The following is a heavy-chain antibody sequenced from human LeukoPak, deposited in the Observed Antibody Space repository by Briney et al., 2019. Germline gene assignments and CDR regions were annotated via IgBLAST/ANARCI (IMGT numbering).Heavy chain of an antibody. D-gene: IGHD3-3*01. CDR2: IYSGGSI. CDR1: GFTVSSVY. V-gene: IGHV3-66*01. Sequence: GGSLRLSCAASGFTVSSVYMSWVRQAPGKGLEWVAVIYSGGSITYADSVKGRFTISRDNSKNTLYLQMNRLRAEDTAVYYCAREGPPAYDSCVGYYSGWFELRGQGTLVTVFS. J-gene: IGHJ5*02. CDR3: AREGPPAYDSCVGYYSGWFEL.